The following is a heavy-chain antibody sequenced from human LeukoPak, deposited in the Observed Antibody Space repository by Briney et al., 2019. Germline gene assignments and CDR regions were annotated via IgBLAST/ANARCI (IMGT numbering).Heavy chain of an antibody. CDR2: ISSSSSYI. CDR1: GFTFSSYS. Sequence: GGSLRLSCAASGFTFSSYSMNWVRRAPGKGLEWVSSISSSSSYIYYADSVKGRFTISRDNAKNSLYLQMNSLRAEDTAVYYCAREGIQLWLLDAFDIWGQGTMVTVSS. V-gene: IGHV3-21*01. J-gene: IGHJ3*02. D-gene: IGHD5-18*01. CDR3: AREGIQLWLLDAFDI.